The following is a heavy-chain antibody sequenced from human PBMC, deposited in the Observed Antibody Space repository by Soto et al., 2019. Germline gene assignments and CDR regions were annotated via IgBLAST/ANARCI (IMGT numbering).Heavy chain of an antibody. J-gene: IGHJ3*02. CDR3: ARTSIAAAGTAFDI. V-gene: IGHV4-34*01. CDR2: INHSGST. CDR1: GGSFSGYY. D-gene: IGHD6-13*01. Sequence: ASETLSLTCAVYGGSFSGYYWSWIRQPPGKGLEWIGEINHSGSTNYNPSLKSRVTISVDTSKNQFSLKLSSVTAADTAVYYCARTSIAAAGTAFDIWGQGTMVTVSS.